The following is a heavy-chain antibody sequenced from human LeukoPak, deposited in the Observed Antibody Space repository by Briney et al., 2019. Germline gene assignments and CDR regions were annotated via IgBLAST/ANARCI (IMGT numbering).Heavy chain of an antibody. CDR1: GFTFSNYD. J-gene: IGHJ4*02. Sequence: GGSLTLSCAASGFTFSNYDMHWVRQAPGKGLEWVAVISYEGNNKYYADSVKGRFTISRDNSKNTLYVQMNSLRAEDTAVYYCAKSVTSVTKASLDYWGQGSLVTVSS. V-gene: IGHV3-30*18. D-gene: IGHD4-17*01. CDR3: AKSVTSVTKASLDY. CDR2: ISYEGNNK.